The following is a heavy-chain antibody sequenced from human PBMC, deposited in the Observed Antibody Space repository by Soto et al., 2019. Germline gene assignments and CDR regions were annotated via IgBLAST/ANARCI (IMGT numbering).Heavy chain of an antibody. CDR1: GGTFSSYA. Sequence: SVKVSCKASGGTFSSYAISWVRQAPGQGLEWMGGIIPIFGTANYAQKFPGRVTITADESTSTAYMELSSLRSEDTAVYYCAREFPTVTTDYYGMDVWGQGTTVTVSS. J-gene: IGHJ6*02. CDR3: AREFPTVTTDYYGMDV. D-gene: IGHD4-17*01. V-gene: IGHV1-69*13. CDR2: IIPIFGTA.